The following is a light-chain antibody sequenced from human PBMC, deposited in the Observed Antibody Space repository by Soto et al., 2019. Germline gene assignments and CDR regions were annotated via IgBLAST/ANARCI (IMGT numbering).Light chain of an antibody. CDR1: SSDVGGYKY. CDR2: EVS. CDR3: SSYTSSSPCV. V-gene: IGLV2-14*01. J-gene: IGLJ1*01. Sequence: QSVLTQPASVSGSPGQPITISCTGTSSDVGGYKYVSWYQQYPGKAPKLMMYEVSNRPSGVSNRFSGSKSGNTASLTISGLQAEDEADYYCSSYTSSSPCVFGTGTKVTVL.